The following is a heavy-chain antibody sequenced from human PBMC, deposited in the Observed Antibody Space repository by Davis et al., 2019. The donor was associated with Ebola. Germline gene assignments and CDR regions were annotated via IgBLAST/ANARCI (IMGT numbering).Heavy chain of an antibody. Sequence: GESLKISCAASGFTFSSYAMSWVRQAPGKGLEWVSAISGSGGSTYYADSVKGRFTISRDNSKNTLYLQMNSLRAEDTAVYYCAKDSEVVVAPYGMDVWGQGTTVTVSS. J-gene: IGHJ6*02. V-gene: IGHV3-23*01. CDR3: AKDSEVVVAPYGMDV. CDR2: ISGSGGST. D-gene: IGHD3-22*01. CDR1: GFTFSSYA.